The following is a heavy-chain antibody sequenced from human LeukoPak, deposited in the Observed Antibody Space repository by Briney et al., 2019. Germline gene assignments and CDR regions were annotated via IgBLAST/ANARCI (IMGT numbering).Heavy chain of an antibody. J-gene: IGHJ4*02. CDR1: GFTFSSYS. Sequence: GGSLRLSCAASGFTFSSYSMNWVRQAPGKGLEWVSYISSSSSTIYYADSVKGRFTISRDDAKNSLYPQMNSLRAEDTAVYYCARASSGWYWYFDYWGQGTLVTVSS. CDR3: ARASSGWYWYFDY. D-gene: IGHD6-19*01. V-gene: IGHV3-48*01. CDR2: ISSSSSTI.